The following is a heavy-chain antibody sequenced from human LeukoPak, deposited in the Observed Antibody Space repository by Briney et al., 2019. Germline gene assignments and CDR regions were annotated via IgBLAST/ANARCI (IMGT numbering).Heavy chain of an antibody. Sequence: SETLSLTCTVSGGSISSYYWSWIRQPPGKGLEWIGYIYYSGSTNYNPSLKSRVTISVDTSKNQFSLKLSSVTAADTAVYYCARGDGYNSNPDYWGQGTLVTVSS. CDR3: ARGDGYNSNPDY. D-gene: IGHD5-24*01. CDR1: GGSISSYY. J-gene: IGHJ4*02. CDR2: IYYSGST. V-gene: IGHV4-59*12.